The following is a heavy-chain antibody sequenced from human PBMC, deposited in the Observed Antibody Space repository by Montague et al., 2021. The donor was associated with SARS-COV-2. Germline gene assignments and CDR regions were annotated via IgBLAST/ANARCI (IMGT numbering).Heavy chain of an antibody. Sequence: SLRLSCAASGFTFSSYGMTWVRQAPGKGLEWVSTISDSGGSTYYADSVKGRFTISRDNSKNTLYLQMNSLRAEDTAVYYCANRGVRYFDAQGVWYYFDYWGQGALVNVSS. J-gene: IGHJ4*02. CDR3: ANRGVRYFDAQGVWYYFDY. V-gene: IGHV3-23*01. CDR2: ISDSGGST. D-gene: IGHD3-9*01. CDR1: GFTFSSYG.